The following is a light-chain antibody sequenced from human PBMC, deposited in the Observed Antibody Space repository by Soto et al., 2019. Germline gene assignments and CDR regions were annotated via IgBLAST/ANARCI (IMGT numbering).Light chain of an antibody. CDR2: EDI. J-gene: IGLJ2*01. V-gene: IGLV2-23*01. CDR1: SSDVGSYNL. CDR3: CSYAGGTSVV. Sequence: QSALTQPASVSGSPGQSITISCTGTSSDVGSYNLVSWYQQHPGKAPKLMIYEDIERPSGVSNRFSGSKSGNTASLTISGLQTEDEADYSCCSYAGGTSVVFGGGTQLTVL.